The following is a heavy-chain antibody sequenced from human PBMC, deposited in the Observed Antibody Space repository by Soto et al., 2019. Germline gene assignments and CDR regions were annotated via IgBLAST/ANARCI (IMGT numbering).Heavy chain of an antibody. Sequence: GASAKVSCTVSGYTLSELSMHWVRQTPGKGLEWMGGFDPEDGETIYAQKFQGRVTMTEDTSTDTAYMELSSLRSEDTAVYYCATGVSVEVATITANYYYGMDVWGQGTTVTVSS. CDR3: ATGVSVEVATITANYYYGMDV. J-gene: IGHJ6*02. V-gene: IGHV1-24*01. D-gene: IGHD5-12*01. CDR1: GYTLSELS. CDR2: FDPEDGET.